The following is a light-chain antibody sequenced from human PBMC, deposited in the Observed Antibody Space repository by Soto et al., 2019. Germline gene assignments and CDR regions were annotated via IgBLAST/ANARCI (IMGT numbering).Light chain of an antibody. J-gene: IGKJ5*01. CDR3: QQYGSSLPIT. Sequence: EIVLTQSPGTLSLSLGEGASLSCRASQSVSSYLAWYQQKPDQVSRLLIYGASNRATGIPDRFSGSGSGTDFTLTISRLEPEDFAVYYCQQYGSSLPITFGQGTRLEIK. CDR1: QSVSSY. CDR2: GAS. V-gene: IGKV3-20*01.